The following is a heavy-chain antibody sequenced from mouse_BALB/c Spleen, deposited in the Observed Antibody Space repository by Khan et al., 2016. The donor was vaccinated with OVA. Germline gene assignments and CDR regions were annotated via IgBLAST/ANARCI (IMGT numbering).Heavy chain of an antibody. J-gene: IGHJ4*01. CDR1: GYSITSDYA. CDR2: ISYGGST. D-gene: IGHD1-1*01. CDR3: ARKNYYGYAMDY. Sequence: EVRLVESGPGLVKPSQSLSLTCTVTGYSITSDYAWDWIRQFPGNKLEWMGYISYGGSTSYNSSLKSRISITRDTSKNQFFLQLNSVTTEDTATYYCARKNYYGYAMDYWGQGTSVTVSS. V-gene: IGHV3-2*02.